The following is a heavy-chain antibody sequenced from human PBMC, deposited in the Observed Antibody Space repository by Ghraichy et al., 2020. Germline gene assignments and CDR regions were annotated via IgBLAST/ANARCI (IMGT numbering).Heavy chain of an antibody. CDR1: GGSFSGYY. CDR2: INHSGST. V-gene: IGHV4-34*01. D-gene: IGHD6-6*01. CDR3: ARAMSIAARPRLDY. J-gene: IGHJ4*02. Sequence: SQTLSLTCAVYGGSFSGYYWSWIRQPPGKGLEWIGEINHSGSTNYNPSLKSRVTISVDTSKNQFSLKLSSVTAADTAVYYCARAMSIAARPRLDYWGQGTLVTVSS.